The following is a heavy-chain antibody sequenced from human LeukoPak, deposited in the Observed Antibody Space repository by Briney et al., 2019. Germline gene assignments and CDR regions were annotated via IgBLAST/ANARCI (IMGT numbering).Heavy chain of an antibody. J-gene: IGHJ4*02. V-gene: IGHV3-48*04. D-gene: IGHD3-9*01. Sequence: GGSLRLSCAASGFTFSSYSMNWVRQAPGKGLEWVSYISSSSSTIYYADSVKGRFTISRDNAKNSLYLQMNSLRAEDTAVYYCARDRRLVPLDYWGQGTLVTVSS. CDR3: ARDRRLVPLDY. CDR2: ISSSSSTI. CDR1: GFTFSSYS.